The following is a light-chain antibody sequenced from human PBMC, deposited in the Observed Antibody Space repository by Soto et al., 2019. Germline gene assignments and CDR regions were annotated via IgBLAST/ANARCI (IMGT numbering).Light chain of an antibody. CDR1: KLGDKY. CDR3: QVWDSSAVV. V-gene: IGLV3-1*01. J-gene: IGLJ2*01. CDR2: QDI. Sequence: SFELPQPPSVSVSPGQTASITCSGDKLGDKYTCWYQQKPGQSHVLVIYQDIKRPSGIPERFSGSNSGNTATLTISGTQALDEADYYCQVWDSSAVVFGGGTKLTVL.